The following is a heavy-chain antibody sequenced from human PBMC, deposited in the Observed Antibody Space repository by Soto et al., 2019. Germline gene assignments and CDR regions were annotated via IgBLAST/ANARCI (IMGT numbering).Heavy chain of an antibody. CDR1: AGSITRYY. D-gene: IGHD5-18*01. V-gene: IGHV4-59*01. CDR3: VGSLMARAMESFDY. J-gene: IGHJ4*02. Sequence: PSETLSPTCSVSAGSITRYYWGWVRQSPGEGLEWIAHISYTVDASYNPSLKSRVTISLDTSKNQIALRLMSVTAADTAMYYWVGSLMARAMESFDYWGQGTLVTVSS. CDR2: ISYTVDA.